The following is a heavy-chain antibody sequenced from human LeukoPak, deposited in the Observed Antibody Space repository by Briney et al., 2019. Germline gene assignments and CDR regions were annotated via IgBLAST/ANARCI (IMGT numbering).Heavy chain of an antibody. V-gene: IGHV3-23*01. J-gene: IGHJ4*02. CDR1: GFTFSSYA. D-gene: IGHD5-18*01. CDR3: AKDSQLWLPSSLDY. Sequence: GGSLRLSCAASGFTFSSYAMSWVRQAPGKGLEWVSAISGSGGSTYYADSVKGQFTISRDNSKNTLYLQMNSLRAEDTAVYYCAKDSQLWLPSSLDYWGQGTLVTVSS. CDR2: ISGSGGST.